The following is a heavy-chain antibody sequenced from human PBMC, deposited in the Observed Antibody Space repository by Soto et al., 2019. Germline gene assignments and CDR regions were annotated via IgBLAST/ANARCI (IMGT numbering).Heavy chain of an antibody. CDR1: GFTFDDYA. V-gene: IGHV3-9*01. CDR3: AKDLEKIPLYYFDY. D-gene: IGHD1-1*01. J-gene: IGHJ4*02. CDR2: ISWNSGSI. Sequence: GGSLRLSCAASGFTFDDYAMHWVRQAPGKGLEWVSGISWNSGSIGYADSVKGRFTISRDNAKNSLYLQMNSLRAEDTALYYCAKDLEKIPLYYFDYWGQGTLVTVSS.